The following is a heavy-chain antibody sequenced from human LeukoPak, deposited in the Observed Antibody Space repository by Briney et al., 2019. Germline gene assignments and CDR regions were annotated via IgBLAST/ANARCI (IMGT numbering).Heavy chain of an antibody. V-gene: IGHV4-4*07. Sequence: SETLSLTCTVSGGSISSYYWSWIRQPAGKGLEWIGRIYTSGSTNYNPSLKSRVTMSVDTSKNQFSLKLSSVTAADTAVYYCARAFTDYDFCSGSSGSSYGSRPWGMDVWGQGTTVTVSS. CDR1: GGSISSYY. CDR3: ARAFTDYDFCSGSSGSSYGSRPWGMDV. J-gene: IGHJ6*02. CDR2: IYTSGST. D-gene: IGHD3-3*01.